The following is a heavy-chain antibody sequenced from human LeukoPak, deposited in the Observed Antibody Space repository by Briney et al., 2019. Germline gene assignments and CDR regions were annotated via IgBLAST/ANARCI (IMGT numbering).Heavy chain of an antibody. CDR2: IYYSGST. D-gene: IGHD1-14*01. J-gene: IGHJ6*03. CDR1: GGSISSYY. Sequence: PSETLSLTCTVSGGSISSYYWSWIRQPPGKGLEWIGYIYYSGSTNYNPSLKSRVTISVDTSKNQFSLKLSSVTAADTAVYYCARDRAGGYYYYYMDVWGKGTTVTVSS. V-gene: IGHV4-59*01. CDR3: ARDRAGGYYYYYMDV.